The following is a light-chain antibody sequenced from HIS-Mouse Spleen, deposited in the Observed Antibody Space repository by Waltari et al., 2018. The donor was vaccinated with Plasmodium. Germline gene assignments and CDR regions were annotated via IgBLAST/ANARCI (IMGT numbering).Light chain of an antibody. Sequence: SYELTQPPSVSVSPGQTARITCPGEALPRQYASWYQRKSGQAPVLVIYEDSKRPPGIPERFSGSSSGTMATLTISGAQVEDEADYYCYSTDSSGNHRVFGGGTKLTVL. CDR2: EDS. CDR3: YSTDSSGNHRV. J-gene: IGLJ3*02. V-gene: IGLV3-10*01. CDR1: ALPRQY.